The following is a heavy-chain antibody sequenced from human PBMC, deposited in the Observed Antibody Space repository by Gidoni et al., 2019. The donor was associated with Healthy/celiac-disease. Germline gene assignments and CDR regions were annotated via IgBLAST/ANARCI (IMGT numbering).Heavy chain of an antibody. Sequence: EVQLVQSGAEVKKPGESLKISCKGSGYSFTSYCIGWVRQMPGKGLEWMGIIYPGDSDTRYSPSFQGQVTISADKSISTAYLQWSSLKASDTAMYYCARLPLQTTVTTFYYFDYWGQGTLVTVSS. V-gene: IGHV5-51*01. CDR3: ARLPLQTTVTTFYYFDY. D-gene: IGHD4-17*01. CDR2: IYPGDSDT. CDR1: GYSFTSYC. J-gene: IGHJ4*02.